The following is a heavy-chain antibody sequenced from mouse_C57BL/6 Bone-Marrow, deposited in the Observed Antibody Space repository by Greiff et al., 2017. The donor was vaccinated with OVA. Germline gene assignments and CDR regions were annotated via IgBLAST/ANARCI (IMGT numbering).Heavy chain of an antibody. CDR1: GYTFTSYW. J-gene: IGHJ3*01. V-gene: IGHV1-55*01. CDR2: IYPGSGST. CDR3: ARRGGSSPAWFAY. D-gene: IGHD1-1*01. Sequence: VKLQQPGAELVKPGASVKMSCKASGYTFTSYWITWVKQRPGQGLEWIGDIYPGSGSTNYNEKFKSKATLTVDTSSSTAYMPLSSLTSADSAVYDCARRGGSSPAWFAYWGQGTLVTVSA.